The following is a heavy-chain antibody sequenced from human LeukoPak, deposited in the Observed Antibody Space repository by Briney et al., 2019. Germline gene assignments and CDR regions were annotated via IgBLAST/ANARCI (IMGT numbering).Heavy chain of an antibody. CDR2: IYYSGST. V-gene: IGHV4-39*07. CDR1: GGSISSSSYY. J-gene: IGHJ5*02. Sequence: SETLSLTCTVSGGSISSSSYYWGWIRQPPGKGLEWIGSIYYSGSTYYNPSLKSRVTISVDTSKTQFSLKLSSVTAADTAVYYCARDERGYCSSTSCYTGSSWGQGTLVTVSS. CDR3: ARDERGYCSSTSCYTGSS. D-gene: IGHD2-2*02.